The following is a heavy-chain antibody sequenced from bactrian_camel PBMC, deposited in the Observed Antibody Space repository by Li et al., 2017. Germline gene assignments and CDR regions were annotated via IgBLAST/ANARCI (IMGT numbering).Heavy chain of an antibody. D-gene: IGHD2*01. V-gene: IGHV3S53*01. Sequence: VQLVESGGGSVQAGGSLRLSCAARTGTFRSACMGWIRQVSGKEREGVASIDSDGETTYADSVKGRFIISRDNAKNSVYLQMNSLKLEDTAMYYCAADFGPYCSGSYLARRANFEGQGTQVTVS. CDR2: IDSDGET. CDR1: TGTFRSAC. J-gene: IGHJ4*01.